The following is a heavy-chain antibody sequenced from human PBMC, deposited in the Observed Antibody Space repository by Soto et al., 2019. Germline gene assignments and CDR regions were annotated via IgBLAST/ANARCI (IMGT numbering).Heavy chain of an antibody. D-gene: IGHD4-17*01. CDR1: GSSISSYY. J-gene: IGHJ6*02. Sequence: PSETLSLTCTVSGSSISSYYWSWIRQPPGKRLERIGYIYYSGSTNYNPSLKSRVTISVDTSKNQFSLKLSSVTAADTAVYYCARDYGDYGKNYYYGMDVWGQGTTVTVSS. V-gene: IGHV4-59*01. CDR3: ARDYGDYGKNYYYGMDV. CDR2: IYYSGST.